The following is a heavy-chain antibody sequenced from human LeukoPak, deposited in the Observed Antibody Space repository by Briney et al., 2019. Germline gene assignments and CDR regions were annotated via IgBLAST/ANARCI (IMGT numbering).Heavy chain of an antibody. D-gene: IGHD3-22*01. J-gene: IGHJ4*02. CDR2: IYHSGST. Sequence: SETLSLTCAVPGYSISSDNYWVWIRQPPGQGLGWTGGIYHSGSTYYNPSLKSRVTMSVDTSKNQFSLNLNSVTAADTAVYYCARAPRDSSSSNYMRRFDYWGQGTLVTVSS. V-gene: IGHV4-38-2*01. CDR3: ARAPRDSSSSNYMRRFDY. CDR1: GYSISSDNY.